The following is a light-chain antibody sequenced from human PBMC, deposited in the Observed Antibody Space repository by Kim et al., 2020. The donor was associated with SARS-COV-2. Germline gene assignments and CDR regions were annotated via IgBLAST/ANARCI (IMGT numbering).Light chain of an antibody. CDR2: DAS. Sequence: PGESATLSCRASQSVSSYLAWYQQKPGQAPRLLIYDASNRATGIPARFSGSGSGTDFTLTISSLEPEDFAVYYCQQRSNWPPRVTFGQGTRLEIK. CDR3: QQRSNWPPRVT. CDR1: QSVSSY. V-gene: IGKV3-11*01. J-gene: IGKJ5*01.